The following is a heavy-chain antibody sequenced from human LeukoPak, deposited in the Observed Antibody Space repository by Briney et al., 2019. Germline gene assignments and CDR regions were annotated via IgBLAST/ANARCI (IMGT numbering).Heavy chain of an antibody. CDR1: GGSISSGNYY. J-gene: IGHJ4*02. Sequence: PSETLSLTCTVSGGSISSGNYYWSWIRLPAGKGLEWIGRIYASGITKYNPSLKSRVTISVDTSKNQFSLKLTSVTAADTAVYHCARAVGTDGYNLWVYWGQGTLVTVSS. CDR2: IYASGIT. CDR3: ARAVGTDGYNLWVY. D-gene: IGHD5-24*01. V-gene: IGHV4-61*02.